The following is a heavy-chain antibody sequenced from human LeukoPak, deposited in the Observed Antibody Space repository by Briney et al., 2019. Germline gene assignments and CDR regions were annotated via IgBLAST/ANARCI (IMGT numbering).Heavy chain of an antibody. D-gene: IGHD4-17*01. CDR3: ARDWRYGDNNWFDP. V-gene: IGHV4-59*12. Sequence: SETLSLTCAVYGGSFSSYYWSWIRQPPGKGLEWIGYIYYSGSTNYKPSLKSRVTISVDTSKNQFSLKLSSVTAADTAVYYCARDWRYGDNNWFDPWGQGTLVTVSS. J-gene: IGHJ5*02. CDR1: GGSFSSYY. CDR2: IYYSGST.